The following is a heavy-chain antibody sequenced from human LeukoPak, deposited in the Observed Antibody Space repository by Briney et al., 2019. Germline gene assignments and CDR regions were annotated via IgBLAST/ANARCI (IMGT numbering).Heavy chain of an antibody. CDR2: INHSGST. J-gene: IGHJ4*02. CDR3: ARGRWDDY. Sequence: SETLSLTCAVYGGSFSGYYWSWIRKPPGKGLEWIGEINHSGSTNYNPSLKSRVTISVDTSKNQFSLKLSSVTAADTAVYYCARGRWDDYWGQGTLVTVSS. CDR1: GGSFSGYY. V-gene: IGHV4-34*01. D-gene: IGHD1-26*01.